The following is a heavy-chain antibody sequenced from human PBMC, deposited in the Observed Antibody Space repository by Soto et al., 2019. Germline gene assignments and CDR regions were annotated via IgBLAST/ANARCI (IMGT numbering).Heavy chain of an antibody. D-gene: IGHD1-26*01. CDR3: ARGTWARSAFDI. J-gene: IGHJ3*02. CDR2: INHSGST. CDR1: GGSFSGYY. Sequence: SETLSLTCAVYGGSFSGYYWSWIRQPPGKGLEWIGEINHSGSTNYNPSLKSRVTISVDTSKNQFSLKLSSMTAADTAVYYCARGTWARSAFDIWGQGAMVTVSS. V-gene: IGHV4-34*01.